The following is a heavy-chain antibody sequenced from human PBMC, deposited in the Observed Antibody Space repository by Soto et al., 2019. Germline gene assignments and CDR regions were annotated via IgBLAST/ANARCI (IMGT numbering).Heavy chain of an antibody. CDR2: ISSSGAIT. J-gene: IGHJ4*02. Sequence: EVQLLESGGGLIQPGGSLRLSCAASGFTFSNFAMSWVRQAPGKGLEWVSGISSSGAITYHANSVKGRFTISRDNSKNTLYLQMDSQRAEDTAVYHCAKALTGIDLTGFLDDWGQGTLVTVSS. V-gene: IGHV3-23*01. CDR1: GFTFSNFA. D-gene: IGHD3-9*01. CDR3: AKALTGIDLTGFLDD.